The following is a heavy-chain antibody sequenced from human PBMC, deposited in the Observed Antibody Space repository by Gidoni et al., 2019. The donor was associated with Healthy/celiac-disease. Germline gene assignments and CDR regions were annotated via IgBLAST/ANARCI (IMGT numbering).Heavy chain of an antibody. V-gene: IGHV5-51*01. D-gene: IGHD2-15*01. CDR2: IYPGDSDT. CDR3: ARHEVVNCSGGSCYAWYFDL. Sequence: EVQLVQSGAEVKKPGESLKISCKGSGYSFTSYWIGWVRQMPGKGLEWMGIIYPGDSDTRYSPSFQGQVTISADKSISTAYLQWSSLKASDTAMYYCARHEVVNCSGGSCYAWYFDLWGRGTLVTVSS. CDR1: GYSFTSYW. J-gene: IGHJ2*01.